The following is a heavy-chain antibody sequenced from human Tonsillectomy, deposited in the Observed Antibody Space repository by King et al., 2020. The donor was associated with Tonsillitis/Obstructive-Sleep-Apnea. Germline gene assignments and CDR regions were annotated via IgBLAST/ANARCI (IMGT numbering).Heavy chain of an antibody. D-gene: IGHD2-15*01. CDR2: IYNSGST. Sequence: VQLQESGPGLVKPSETLSLTCTVSGASVSSGNYYWSWIRQPPGKGLEWIGYIYNSGSTNYNPSLKGRVTISVDTSKNQFSLKLSSVTAADTAVYYCARGSIVVVAAGDYWGQGTLVTVSS. J-gene: IGHJ4*02. CDR1: GASVSSGNYY. CDR3: ARGSIVVVAAGDY. V-gene: IGHV4-61*01.